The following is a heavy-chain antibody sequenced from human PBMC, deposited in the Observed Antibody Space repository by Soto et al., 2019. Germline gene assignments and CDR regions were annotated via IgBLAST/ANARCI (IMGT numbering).Heavy chain of an antibody. Sequence: PSETLSLTCTVSGGSVSSSGNYWGWIRQPPGKGLEWIGSIYYSGGTYYNPSLKSRVTISVDTSKNQFSLKLSSVTAADTAVYYCAKPGGSYLYYFDYWGQGTLVNVS. CDR1: GGSVSSSGNY. J-gene: IGHJ4*02. CDR3: AKPGGSYLYYFDY. V-gene: IGHV4-39*01. CDR2: IYYSGGT. D-gene: IGHD1-26*01.